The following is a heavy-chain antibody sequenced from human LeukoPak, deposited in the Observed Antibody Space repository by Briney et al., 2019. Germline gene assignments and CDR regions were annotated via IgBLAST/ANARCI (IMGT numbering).Heavy chain of an antibody. Sequence: GGSLRLSCAASGFTFSSYAMSWVRQAPGKGLEWVSAISGSGGSTYYADSVKGRFTISRDNSKNTLYLQMNSLRAEDTAVYYCARDFPRAIYCNNTICSPGFDYWGQGTLVTVSS. CDR2: ISGSGGST. CDR3: ARDFPRAIYCNNTICSPGFDY. J-gene: IGHJ4*02. CDR1: GFTFSSYA. D-gene: IGHD2-2*01. V-gene: IGHV3-23*01.